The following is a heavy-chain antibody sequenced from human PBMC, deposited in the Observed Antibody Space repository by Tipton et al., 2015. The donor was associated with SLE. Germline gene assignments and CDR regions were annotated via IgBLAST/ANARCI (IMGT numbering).Heavy chain of an antibody. Sequence: TLSLTCAVYGGSFSGYYWSWIRQPPGKGLEWIGYIYYSGGTNYNPSLKSRVTISVDTSKNQFSLKLSSVTAADTAVYYCARGGDYDILTLGYWGQGTLVTVSS. D-gene: IGHD3-9*01. V-gene: IGHV4-59*08. CDR2: IYYSGGT. J-gene: IGHJ4*02. CDR1: GGSFSGYY. CDR3: ARGGDYDILTLGY.